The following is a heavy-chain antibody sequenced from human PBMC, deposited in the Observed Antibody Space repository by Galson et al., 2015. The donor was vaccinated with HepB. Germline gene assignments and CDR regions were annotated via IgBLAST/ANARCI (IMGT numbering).Heavy chain of an antibody. CDR1: GYSFTSYW. J-gene: IGHJ6*02. V-gene: IGHV5-51*01. D-gene: IGHD6-19*01. CDR2: IYPGDSDT. CDR3: ARIIAVAGILDNYYGMDV. Sequence: QSGAEVKKPGESLKISCKGSGYSFTSYWIGWVRQMPGKGLEWMGIIYPGDSDTGYSPSFEGQVTISADKSISAAYLQWSSLKASDTAMYYCARIIAVAGILDNYYGMDVWGQGTTVTVSS.